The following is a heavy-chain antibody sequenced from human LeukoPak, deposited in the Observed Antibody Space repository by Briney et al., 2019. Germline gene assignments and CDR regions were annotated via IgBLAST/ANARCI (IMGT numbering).Heavy chain of an antibody. CDR3: AGADPPRRGVNNDY. V-gene: IGHV4-61*02. Sequence: SETLSLTCTVSGGSISSGSYYWSWIRQPAGKGLEWIGRIYTSGSTNYNPSLKSRVTISVDTSKNQFSLKLSSVTAADTAVYYCAGADPPRRGVNNDYWGQGTLVTVSS. CDR1: GGSISSGSYY. D-gene: IGHD3-10*01. CDR2: IYTSGST. J-gene: IGHJ4*02.